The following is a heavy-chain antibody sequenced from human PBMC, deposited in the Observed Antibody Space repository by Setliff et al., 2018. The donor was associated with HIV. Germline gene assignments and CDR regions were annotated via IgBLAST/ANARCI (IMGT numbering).Heavy chain of an antibody. J-gene: IGHJ4*02. Sequence: GGSLRLSCEASGFPFSAYAFSWVRQAPGKGLEWVSTSGSGANTYYADSVKGRFTISRDNSKNTLYLQMNSLRAEDTAVYYCAKFFGGYGDYMGFDYWGQGTLVTVSS. CDR1: GFPFSAYA. D-gene: IGHD4-17*01. V-gene: IGHV3-23*01. CDR3: AKFFGGYGDYMGFDY. CDR2: SGSGANT.